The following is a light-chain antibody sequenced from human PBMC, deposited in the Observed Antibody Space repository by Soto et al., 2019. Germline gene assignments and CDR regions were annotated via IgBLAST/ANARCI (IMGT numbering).Light chain of an antibody. CDR3: SSYTSSSTYV. Sequence: QSALTQPASVSGSPGQSIAISCTGTTSDVGSYNYVSWYQQHPGKAPKVIIYDVSNRPSGVSDRFSGSKPGNTASLTISGRQAEDEADYYCSSYTSSSTYVFGGGTKLTVL. CDR1: TSDVGSYNY. V-gene: IGLV2-14*01. CDR2: DVS. J-gene: IGLJ1*01.